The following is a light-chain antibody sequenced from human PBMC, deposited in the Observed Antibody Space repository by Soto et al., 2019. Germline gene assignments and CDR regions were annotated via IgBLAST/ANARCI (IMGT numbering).Light chain of an antibody. J-gene: IGKJ1*01. CDR1: QSVTGS. Sequence: EIVMTQSPATLSVSPGERATLSCRASQSVTGSLAWYRQKPGQAPRLLIYGASSRATGIPDRFSGSGSGTDFTLTISRLEPEDFAVYYCQQYAGSPWTFGQGTKVDIK. CDR2: GAS. CDR3: QQYAGSPWT. V-gene: IGKV3-20*01.